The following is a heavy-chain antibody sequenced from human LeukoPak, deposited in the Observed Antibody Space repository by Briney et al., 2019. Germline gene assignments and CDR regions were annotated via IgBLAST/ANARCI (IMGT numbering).Heavy chain of an antibody. CDR2: INPNSGGT. J-gene: IGHJ4*02. CDR1: GYTFTGYY. CDR3: ARDRGSGWSLDY. V-gene: IGHV1-2*04. Sequence: ASVTVSCKASGYTFTGYYMHWVRQAPGQGPEWMGWINPNSGGTNYAQKSQDWVTMTRDTSISTAYMELSRLKSDDTAVYFCARDRGSGWSLDYWGQGTLVTVSS. D-gene: IGHD6-19*01.